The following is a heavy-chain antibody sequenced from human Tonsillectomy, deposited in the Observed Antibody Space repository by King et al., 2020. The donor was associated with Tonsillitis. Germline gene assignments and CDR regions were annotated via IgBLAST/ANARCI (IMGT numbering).Heavy chain of an antibody. Sequence: VQLVASGSDAPTPGASLKLSCTGSGYTFSNYWIGWVRQMPGKGLESLGIIYPVDSETRYSPSFQGLVTISADESINLAYLQWSSLKASDSAMYYCARHDRDGYNWDAFDIWGHGTLVTVSS. D-gene: IGHD5-24*01. CDR3: ARHDRDGYNWDAFDI. CDR2: IYPVDSET. CDR1: GYTFSNYW. V-gene: IGHV5-51*01. J-gene: IGHJ3*02.